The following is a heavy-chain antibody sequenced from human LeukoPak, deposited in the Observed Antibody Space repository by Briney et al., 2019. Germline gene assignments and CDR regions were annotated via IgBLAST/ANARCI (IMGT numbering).Heavy chain of an antibody. Sequence: GGSLRLSCVASGFTLSNYAMSWVRQTPGKGLEWVSVISNSGSNTYYADSVKGRFTISRVNSKNTLYLQMNSLRAEDTALYHCAKERSLNGGYSDGYFDHWGQGTLVTVSS. J-gene: IGHJ4*02. D-gene: IGHD4-23*01. CDR3: AKERSLNGGYSDGYFDH. CDR2: ISNSGSNT. V-gene: IGHV3-23*01. CDR1: GFTLSNYA.